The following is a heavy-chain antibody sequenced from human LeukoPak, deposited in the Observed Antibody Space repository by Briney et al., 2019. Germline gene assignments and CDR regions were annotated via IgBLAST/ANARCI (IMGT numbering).Heavy chain of an antibody. CDR3: ARVGTTVTTYYFDY. CDR1: GGTFSSYA. Sequence: ASVKVSCKASGGTFSSYAIGWVRQAPGQGLEWMGIINPSGGSTSYAQKFQGRVTMTRDTSTSTVYMELSSLRSEDTAVYYCARVGTTVTTYYFDYWGQGTLVTVSS. D-gene: IGHD4-17*01. CDR2: INPSGGST. V-gene: IGHV1-46*01. J-gene: IGHJ4*02.